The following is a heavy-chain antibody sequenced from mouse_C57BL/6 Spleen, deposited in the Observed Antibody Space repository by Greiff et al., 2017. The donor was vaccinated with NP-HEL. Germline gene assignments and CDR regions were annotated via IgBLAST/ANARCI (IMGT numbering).Heavy chain of an antibody. CDR2: IYPGDGDT. CDR1: GYAFSSSW. CDR3: ARDYGKYYAMDY. V-gene: IGHV1-82*01. J-gene: IGHJ4*01. D-gene: IGHD2-1*01. Sequence: QVQLQQPGTELVKPGASVKLSCKASGYAFSSSWMNWVKQRPGKGLEWIGRIYPGDGDTNYNGKFKGKATLTADKSSSTAYMQLSSLTSEDSAVYFCARDYGKYYAMDYWGQGTSVTVSS.